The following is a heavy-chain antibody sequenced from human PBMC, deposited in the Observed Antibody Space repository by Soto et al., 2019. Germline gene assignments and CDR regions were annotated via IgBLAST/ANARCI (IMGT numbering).Heavy chain of an antibody. J-gene: IGHJ6*02. D-gene: IGHD2-2*01. CDR2: INPNSGST. CDR1: GSSVTSYY. CDR3: ARAGIAYCSSTTCYLYYYVMDV. V-gene: IGHV1-46*01. Sequence: GASVKVSCKASGSSVTSYYMHWVRQAPGQGLEWMGIINPNSGSTTHAPKFQGRVTMPSDTSTSTVYMELTSLTSGDTAVYYCARAGIAYCSSTTCYLYYYVMDVWGQGTTVTVSS.